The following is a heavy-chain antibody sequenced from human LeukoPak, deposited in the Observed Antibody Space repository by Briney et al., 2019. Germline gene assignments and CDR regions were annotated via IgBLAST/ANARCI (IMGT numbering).Heavy chain of an antibody. V-gene: IGHV3-30*02. J-gene: IGHJ4*02. CDR1: GFTFSSYA. Sequence: GGSLRLSCAASGFTFSSYAMSWVRQAPGKGLEWVAFIRYDGSNKYYADSVKGRFTISRDNSKNTLYLQMNSLRAEDTAVYYCANSFYDSSSHSPPTLDYWGQGTLVTVSS. CDR3: ANSFYDSSSHSPPTLDY. CDR2: IRYDGSNK. D-gene: IGHD3-22*01.